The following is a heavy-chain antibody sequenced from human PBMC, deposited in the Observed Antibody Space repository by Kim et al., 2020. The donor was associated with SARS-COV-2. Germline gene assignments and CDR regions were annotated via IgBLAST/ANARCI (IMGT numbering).Heavy chain of an antibody. V-gene: IGHV3-33*01. CDR1: GFTFSSYG. Sequence: GGSLRLSCAASGFTFSSYGMHWVRQAPGKGLEWVAVIWYDGSNKYYADSVKGRFTISRDNSKNTLYLQINSLRAEDTAVYYCATNRRSRDDYNAFDYWGQGTLVTVSS. D-gene: IGHD4-4*01. CDR3: ATNRRSRDDYNAFDY. J-gene: IGHJ4*02. CDR2: IWYDGSNK.